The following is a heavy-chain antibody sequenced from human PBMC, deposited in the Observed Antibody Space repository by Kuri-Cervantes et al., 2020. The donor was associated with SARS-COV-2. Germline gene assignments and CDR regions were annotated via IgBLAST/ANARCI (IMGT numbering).Heavy chain of an antibody. Sequence: SETLSLTCTVSGGSISSYYWGWIRQSPGKGLEWIGSIYHSGSIFYNPSLKSRVTILLDTSKNQFSLKLTSVTAADTAVYYCARREGGGSYNVAFDIWGQGTLVTVSS. CDR1: GGSISSYY. CDR3: ARREGGGSYNVAFDI. J-gene: IGHJ3*02. CDR2: IYHSGSI. D-gene: IGHD1-26*01. V-gene: IGHV4-38-2*02.